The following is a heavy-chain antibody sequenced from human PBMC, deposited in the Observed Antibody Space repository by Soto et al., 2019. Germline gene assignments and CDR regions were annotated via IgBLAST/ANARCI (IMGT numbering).Heavy chain of an antibody. Sequence: QVQLVQSGAEVKKPGSSVKVSCKASGGTFSSYAISWVRQAPGQGLEWMGGIIPIFGTANYAQKFQGRVTITADESTSTAYMELSSLRSEDTAVYYCARDLNTNGVCCGPSSHNWFDPWGQGTLVTVSS. CDR3: ARDLNTNGVCCGPSSHNWFDP. V-gene: IGHV1-69*12. J-gene: IGHJ5*02. CDR2: IIPIFGTA. D-gene: IGHD2-8*01. CDR1: GGTFSSYA.